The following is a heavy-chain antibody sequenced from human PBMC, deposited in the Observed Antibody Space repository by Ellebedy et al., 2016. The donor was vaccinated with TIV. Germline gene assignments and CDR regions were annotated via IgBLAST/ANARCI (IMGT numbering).Heavy chain of an antibody. J-gene: IGHJ4*02. V-gene: IGHV3-53*01. CDR1: GFTVSSNY. CDR3: ARGAQAGYGDSYYFDS. D-gene: IGHD4-17*01. Sequence: GGSLRLSCAASGFTVSSNYMSWVRQAPGRGLEWVSTIYSSGGTYYAGSVKGRFTISRDNSEKTVFLQMNSLRAEDTAMYYCARGAQAGYGDSYYFDSWGQGTLVTVSS. CDR2: IYSSGGT.